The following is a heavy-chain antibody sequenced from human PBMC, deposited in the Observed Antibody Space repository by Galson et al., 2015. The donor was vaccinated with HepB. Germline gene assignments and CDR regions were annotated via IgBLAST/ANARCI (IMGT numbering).Heavy chain of an antibody. D-gene: IGHD2-2*01. Sequence: ETLSLTCIVSGGSISSYTYYWGWIRQPPGKGLEWVGSISYGGSTYYNPSLKSRVTISMDRSKNQFSLKLTSMTAADTAVYYCARDGTWDTVAAPAAFDYWGPGTLVTVSS. CDR2: ISYGGST. J-gene: IGHJ4*02. V-gene: IGHV4-39*07. CDR3: ARDGTWDTVAAPAAFDY. CDR1: GGSISSYTYY.